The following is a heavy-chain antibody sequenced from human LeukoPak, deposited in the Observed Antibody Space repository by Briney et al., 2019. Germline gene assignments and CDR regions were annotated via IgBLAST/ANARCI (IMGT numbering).Heavy chain of an antibody. CDR1: GFIVSSNY. J-gene: IGHJ3*02. D-gene: IGHD1-1*01. CDR2: IGVDGGST. Sequence: AGSLRLSCAASGFIVSSNYMNWVRQGPGRGLVWVSGIGVDGGSTYYADSVKGRFTISRDISKNTLYLQMNSLRAEDTAVYYCARPGTDDAFDIWGQGTMVTVSS. CDR3: ARPGTDDAFDI. V-gene: IGHV3-66*02.